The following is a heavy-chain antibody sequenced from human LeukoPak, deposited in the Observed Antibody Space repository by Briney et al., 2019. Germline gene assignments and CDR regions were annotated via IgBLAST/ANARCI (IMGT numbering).Heavy chain of an antibody. J-gene: IGHJ6*02. Sequence: GASVKVSRKASGYTFSNYDINWVRQVSGQGLGWMGWMNSYRGKTGYGQKFQGRVTMTRNTSISTAYMELSSLRSEDTAVYYCARVFSTSGGYYYYGMDVWGQGTTVTVSS. CDR2: MNSYRGKT. CDR3: ARVFSTSGGYYYYGMDV. V-gene: IGHV1-8*01. CDR1: GYTFSNYD. D-gene: IGHD2-15*01.